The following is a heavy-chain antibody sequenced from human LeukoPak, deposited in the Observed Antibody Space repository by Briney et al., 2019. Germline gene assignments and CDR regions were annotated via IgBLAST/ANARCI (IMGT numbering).Heavy chain of an antibody. Sequence: GSLRLSCAASGFTFSTYSMNWVRQAPGKGLEWVSSISSSSSYIYYADSVKGRFTISRDNAKNSLCLQMNSLRAEDTALYYCARLRTTGTFDYWGQGTLVTVSS. CDR2: ISSSSSYI. CDR3: ARLRTTGTFDY. J-gene: IGHJ4*02. V-gene: IGHV3-21*01. CDR1: GFTFSTYS. D-gene: IGHD1-1*01.